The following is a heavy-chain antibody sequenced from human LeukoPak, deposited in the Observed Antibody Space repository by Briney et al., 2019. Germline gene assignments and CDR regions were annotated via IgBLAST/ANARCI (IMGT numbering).Heavy chain of an antibody. V-gene: IGHV4-38-2*02. CDR3: ARGRAVFFDY. CDR2: IYHSGST. J-gene: IGHJ4*02. CDR1: GYSISSGYY. D-gene: IGHD3-10*01. Sequence: SETLSLTCTVSGYSISSGYYWGWIRQPPGKGLEWIGSIYHSGSTYYNPSLKSRVTISVDTSKNQFPLRLSSVTAADTAVYYCARGRAVFFDYWGQGTLVTVFS.